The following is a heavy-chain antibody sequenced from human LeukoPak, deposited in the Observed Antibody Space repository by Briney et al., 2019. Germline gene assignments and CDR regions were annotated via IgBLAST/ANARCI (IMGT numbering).Heavy chain of an antibody. CDR1: GFTFSSYW. CDR3: ARVWTDYYYYYGMDV. D-gene: IGHD3/OR15-3a*01. V-gene: IGHV3-7*04. CDR2: IKQDGSEK. J-gene: IGHJ6*02. Sequence: PGGSLRLSCAASGFTFSSYWMSWVRQAPGKGLEWVANIKQDGSEKYHVDSVKGRFTISRDDAKNSLYLQMNSLRAEDTAVYYCARVWTDYYYYYGMDVWGQGTTVTVSS.